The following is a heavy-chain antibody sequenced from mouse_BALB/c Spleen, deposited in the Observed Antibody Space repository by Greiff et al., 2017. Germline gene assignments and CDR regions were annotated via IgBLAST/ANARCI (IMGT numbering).Heavy chain of an antibody. D-gene: IGHD1-1*01. CDR1: GYTFTSYW. V-gene: IGHV1-63*02. J-gene: IGHJ3*01. Sequence: QVQLQQSGAELVKPGASVKISCKASGYTFTSYWLGWVKQRPGHGLEWIGEIDPGDGYTNYNEKFKGKATLTVDTSSSTAYMQLSSLTSEDSAVYFCARADDYSSGYWFDYWGQGTPVTVSA. CDR2: IDPGDGYT. CDR3: ARADDYSSGYWFDY.